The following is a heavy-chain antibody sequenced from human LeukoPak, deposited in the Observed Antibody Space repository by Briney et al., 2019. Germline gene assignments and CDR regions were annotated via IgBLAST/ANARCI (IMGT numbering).Heavy chain of an antibody. Sequence: SETLSLTCAVSGGSISSGGYSWSWIRQPPGKGLEWIGHIYHSGSTYYNPSLKSRVTISVDRSKNQFSLKLSSVTAADTAVYYCARHGDYGLNAFDIWGQGTMVTVSS. V-gene: IGHV4-30-2*01. CDR1: GGSISSGGYS. J-gene: IGHJ3*02. D-gene: IGHD4-17*01. CDR3: ARHGDYGLNAFDI. CDR2: IYHSGST.